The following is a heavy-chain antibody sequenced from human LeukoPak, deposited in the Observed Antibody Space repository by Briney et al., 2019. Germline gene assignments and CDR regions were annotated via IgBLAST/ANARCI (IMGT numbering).Heavy chain of an antibody. CDR3: ATYGSGNHYFNFFDY. V-gene: IGHV1-69*06. D-gene: IGHD3-10*01. J-gene: IGHJ4*02. Sequence: SVKVSCKASGGTFNNYGINWVRQAPGQGPEWMGGIIPMFASTTYAPKFQGRVTITADKSTNTAYIDLKSLRSEDTAVYYCATYGSGNHYFNFFDYWGQGTLVTVSS. CDR1: GGTFNNYG. CDR2: IIPMFAST.